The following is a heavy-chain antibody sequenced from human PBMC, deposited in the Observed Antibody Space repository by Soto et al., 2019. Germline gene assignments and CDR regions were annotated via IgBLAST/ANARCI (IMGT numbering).Heavy chain of an antibody. CDR3: ARGPAIYCSGGSCYPIDY. J-gene: IGHJ4*02. V-gene: IGHV1-2*02. D-gene: IGHD2-15*01. CDR1: GYTFTGYY. Sequence: ASVKVSCKXSGYTFTGYYMHWVRQAPGQGLEWMGWINPNSGGTNYAQKFQGRVTMTRDTSISTAYMELSRLRSDDTAVYYCARGPAIYCSGGSCYPIDYWGQGTLVTVSS. CDR2: INPNSGGT.